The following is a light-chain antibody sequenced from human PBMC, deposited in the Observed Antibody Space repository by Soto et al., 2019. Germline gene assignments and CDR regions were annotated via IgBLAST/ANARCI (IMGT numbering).Light chain of an antibody. V-gene: IGLV3-1*01. CDR2: EDN. J-gene: IGLJ2*01. Sequence: SYELTQAPSVSVSPGQTASITCSGHRLGEKFACWYQQKPGQSPVLVMYEDNKRPSGIPERFSGSNSGNTATLTISGTQAMDEADYYCQAWDSSTVVFGGGTKLTVL. CDR3: QAWDSSTVV. CDR1: RLGEKF.